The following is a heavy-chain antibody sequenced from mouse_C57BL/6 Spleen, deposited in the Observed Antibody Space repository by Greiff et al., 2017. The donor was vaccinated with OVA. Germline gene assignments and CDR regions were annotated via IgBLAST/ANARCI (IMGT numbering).Heavy chain of an antibody. CDR2: IDPSDSET. V-gene: IGHV1-52*01. CDR3: ARGTTGDY. J-gene: IGHJ2*01. Sequence: QVKLKQPGAELVRPGSSVKLSCKASGYTFTSYWMHWVKQRPIQGLEWIGNIDPSDSETHYNQKFKDKATLTVDKSSSTAYMQLSSLTSEDSAVYYCARGTTGDYWGQGTTLTVSS. CDR1: GYTFTSYW. D-gene: IGHD1-1*01.